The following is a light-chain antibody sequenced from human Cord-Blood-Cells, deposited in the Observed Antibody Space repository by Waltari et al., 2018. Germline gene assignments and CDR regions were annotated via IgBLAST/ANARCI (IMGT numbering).Light chain of an antibody. Sequence: QSALTQPASVSGSPGQLITISCTGTSSDVGGYNYVSWYQQHPGKAPKLMIYDVSNRPSGVSNRFSGSKSGNTASLTISGLQAEHEADYYCSSYTSSSTLVFGGGTKLTVL. J-gene: IGLJ3*02. CDR2: DVS. CDR1: SSDVGGYNY. V-gene: IGLV2-14*01. CDR3: SSYTSSSTLV.